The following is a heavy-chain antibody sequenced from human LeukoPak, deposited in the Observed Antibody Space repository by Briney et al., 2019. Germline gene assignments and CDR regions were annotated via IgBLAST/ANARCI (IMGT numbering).Heavy chain of an antibody. V-gene: IGHV3-74*01. CDR2: IASDGSST. CDR3: ANQGMAVADHFDY. D-gene: IGHD6-19*01. Sequence: GGSLRLSCAASGFTFSSYWMNWVRQAPGKGLVWVSRIASDGSSTTYADSVKGRFSISRDNAKNTLYLQMNSLRAEDTAVYYCANQGMAVADHFDYWGQGTLVTVSS. J-gene: IGHJ4*02. CDR1: GFTFSSYW.